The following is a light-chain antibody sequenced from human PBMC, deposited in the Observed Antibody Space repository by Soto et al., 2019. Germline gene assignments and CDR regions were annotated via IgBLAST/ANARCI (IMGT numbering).Light chain of an antibody. CDR1: QGISSY. CDR2: AAS. V-gene: IGKV1-8*01. CDR3: QQYYSYPPT. Sequence: AIRMTQSPSSLSASTGDRVTITCRASQGISSYLASYQQKPGKAPKLLIYAASTLQSGVPSRFSGSGSGTDFTLTISCLQSEDFATYYCQQYYSYPPTFGQGTKVEIK. J-gene: IGKJ1*01.